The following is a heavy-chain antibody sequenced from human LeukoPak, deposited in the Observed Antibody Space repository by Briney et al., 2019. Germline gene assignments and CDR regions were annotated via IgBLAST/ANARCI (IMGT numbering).Heavy chain of an antibody. CDR1: GFTFSTFP. CDR2: ISGSGGST. Sequence: QTGGSLRLSCAASGFTFSTFPMNWVRQAPGKGLEWVSAISGSGGSTYYADSVKGRFTISRDNSENTLYLQMNSLRAEDTAVYYCAKLGYCSGGSCYYYVDYWGQGTLVTVSS. D-gene: IGHD2-15*01. J-gene: IGHJ4*02. V-gene: IGHV3-23*01. CDR3: AKLGYCSGGSCYYYVDY.